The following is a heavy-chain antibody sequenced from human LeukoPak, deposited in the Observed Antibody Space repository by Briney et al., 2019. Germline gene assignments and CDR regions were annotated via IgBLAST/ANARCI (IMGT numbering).Heavy chain of an antibody. Sequence: GGSLRLSCAASGFTFSSYSMNWVRQAPGKGLEWVSSISSSSSYIYYADSVKGRFTISRDNAKNSLYLQMNSLRAEDTAVYYCAREFGEQLVEEWGQGTLVTVSS. J-gene: IGHJ4*02. V-gene: IGHV3-21*01. D-gene: IGHD6-13*01. CDR2: ISSSSSYI. CDR1: GFTFSSYS. CDR3: AREFGEQLVEE.